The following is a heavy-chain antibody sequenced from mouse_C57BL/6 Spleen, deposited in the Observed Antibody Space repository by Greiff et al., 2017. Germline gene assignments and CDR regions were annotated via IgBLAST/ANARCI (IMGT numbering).Heavy chain of an antibody. CDR2: IDPEDGET. CDR1: GFNIKDYY. CDR3: ASYSNYDWYFDV. D-gene: IGHD2-5*01. J-gene: IGHJ1*03. Sequence: VQLQQSGAELVKPGASVKLSCTASGFNIKDYYMHWVKQRTEQGLEWIGRIDPEDGETKYVPKFQGKATITADTSSNTAYLQLSSLTSEDTAVYYCASYSNYDWYFDVWGTGTTVTVSS. V-gene: IGHV14-2*01.